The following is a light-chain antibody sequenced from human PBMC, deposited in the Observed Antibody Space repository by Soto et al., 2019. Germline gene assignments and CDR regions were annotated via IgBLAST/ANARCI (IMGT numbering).Light chain of an antibody. CDR3: QQSYITLWT. CDR2: AAS. Sequence: DIQMTQSPSSLSASVGDRVTITCRASQSISSYLNWYQQKPGKAPKLLIYAASSLQSGVPSRFSSSGSGTDFTLTISSLQPEDFATYYCQQSYITLWTFGQGTKVEIK. J-gene: IGKJ1*01. CDR1: QSISSY. V-gene: IGKV1-39*01.